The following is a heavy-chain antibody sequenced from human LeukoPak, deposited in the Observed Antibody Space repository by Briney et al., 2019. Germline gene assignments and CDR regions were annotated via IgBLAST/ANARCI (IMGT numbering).Heavy chain of an antibody. CDR1: GYTFTSYG. CDR3: ARPLRYCGGDCYSEIDF. V-gene: IGHV1-18*01. Sequence: ASVKVSCKASGYTFTSYGISWVRQAPGQGLEWMGWISAYNGNTNYAQKLQGRVTMTTDTSTSTAYMELRSLRSDDTAVYYCARPLRYCGGDCYSEIDFWGQGTLVTVSS. D-gene: IGHD2-21*02. J-gene: IGHJ4*02. CDR2: ISAYNGNT.